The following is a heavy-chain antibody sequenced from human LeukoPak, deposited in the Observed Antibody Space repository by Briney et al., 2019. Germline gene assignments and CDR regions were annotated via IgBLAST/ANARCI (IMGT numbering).Heavy chain of an antibody. CDR2: IFSHGET. V-gene: IGHV3-53*01. CDR1: GFTVGNNY. Sequence: PGGSLRLSCAASGFTVGNNYMNWVRQAPGKGLEWVSLIFSHGETSYADSVKGRFTISRDNSNNTLYLQMNSLRAEDAAVYYCARDLSGDWYFDLWGRGTLVTVSS. D-gene: IGHD7-27*01. J-gene: IGHJ2*01. CDR3: ARDLSGDWYFDL.